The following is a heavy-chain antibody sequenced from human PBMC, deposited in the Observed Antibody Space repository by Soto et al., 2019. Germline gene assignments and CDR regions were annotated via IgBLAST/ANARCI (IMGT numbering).Heavy chain of an antibody. CDR3: AKEVTSGSYSHYYYGLDV. V-gene: IGHV3-23*01. Sequence: EVQLLESGGGLVQPGGSLRLSCAASGFTFSSYAMSWVRQSPGKGLEWASAIFGSSGRTFYADSVKGRFTISRDNSKNALYLQMNSLRVEDTAVYYCAKEVTSGSYSHYYYGLDVWGQGTMVTVSS. CDR1: GFTFSSYA. CDR2: IFGSSGRT. J-gene: IGHJ6*02. D-gene: IGHD1-26*01.